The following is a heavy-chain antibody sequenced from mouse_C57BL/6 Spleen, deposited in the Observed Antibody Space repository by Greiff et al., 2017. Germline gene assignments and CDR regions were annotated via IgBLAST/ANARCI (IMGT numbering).Heavy chain of an antibody. CDR2: IYPRDGST. CDR3: ARSRIHYYSNYDAMDY. Sequence: QVQLQQSGPELVKPGASVKLSCKASGYTFTSYDINWVKQRPGQGLEWIGWIYPRDGSTKYNEKFKGKATLTVDTSSSTAYMELHSLTSEDSAVYFCARSRIHYYSNYDAMDYWGQGTSVTVSS. CDR1: GYTFTSYD. J-gene: IGHJ4*01. V-gene: IGHV1-85*01. D-gene: IGHD2-5*01.